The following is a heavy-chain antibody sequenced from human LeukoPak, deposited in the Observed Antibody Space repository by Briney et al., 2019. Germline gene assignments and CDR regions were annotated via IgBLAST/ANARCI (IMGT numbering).Heavy chain of an antibody. CDR1: GFTFSSYA. CDR2: IKHDGSEE. J-gene: IGHJ4*02. CDR3: ATDRGWRTSGYYLYYFEY. V-gene: IGHV3-7*01. Sequence: PGGSLRLSCAASGFTFSSYAMHWVRQAPGKGLEWVASIKHDGSEEYYVDSVRGRFTISRDNTMNSLYLQMSSLRAEDTAVYYCATDRGWRTSGYYLYYFEYWGQGTLVTYSS. D-gene: IGHD3-3*01.